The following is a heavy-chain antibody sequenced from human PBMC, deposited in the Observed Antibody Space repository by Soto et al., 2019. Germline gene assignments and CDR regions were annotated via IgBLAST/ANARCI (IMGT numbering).Heavy chain of an antibody. CDR1: GLTFSSFN. D-gene: IGHD3-3*01. V-gene: IGHV3-30*03. CDR3: AGGPQGLRFLEWLLDY. Sequence: GGSLRLSCAASGLTFSSFNMIWVRQAPGKGLEWVAVISYDGSNKYYADSVKGRFTISRDNSKNTLYLQMNSLRAEDTAVYYCAGGPQGLRFLEWLLDYWGQGTLVTVSS. CDR2: ISYDGSNK. J-gene: IGHJ4*02.